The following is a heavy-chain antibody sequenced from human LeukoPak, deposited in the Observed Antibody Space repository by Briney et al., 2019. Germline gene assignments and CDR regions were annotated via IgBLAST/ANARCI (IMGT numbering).Heavy chain of an antibody. D-gene: IGHD6-19*01. J-gene: IGHJ4*02. CDR3: ASLPETYSSGLYPVDY. CDR1: GGTLCGYV. V-gene: IGHV1-69*01. Sequence: SVKVSCEASGGTLCGYVINWVRQAPGQGREWMGGIIALFGTPNYAQRLQGRLTITADESTNTVYMELSSLRVDDTAVYYCASLPETYSSGLYPVDYWGQGTLLTVSS. CDR2: IIALFGTP.